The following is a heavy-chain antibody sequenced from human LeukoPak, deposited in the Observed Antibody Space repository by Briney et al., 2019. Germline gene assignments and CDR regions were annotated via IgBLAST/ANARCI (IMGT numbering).Heavy chain of an antibody. D-gene: IGHD2-15*01. V-gene: IGHV3-23*01. CDR1: GFTFSSYA. CDR2: ISGSGGST. CDR3: AKDHDEVVVAAFDY. Sequence: GGSLRLSCAASGFTFSSYAMSWVRQAPGKRLEWVSAISGSGGSTYYADSVKGRFTISRDNSKNTLYLQMNSLRAEDTAVYYCAKDHDEVVVAAFDYWGQGTLVTVSS. J-gene: IGHJ4*02.